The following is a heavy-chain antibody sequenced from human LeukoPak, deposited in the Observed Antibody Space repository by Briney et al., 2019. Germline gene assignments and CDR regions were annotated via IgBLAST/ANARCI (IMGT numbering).Heavy chain of an antibody. CDR3: ARTVYSSVYLKNDAFDI. D-gene: IGHD6-25*01. V-gene: IGHV3-48*01. CDR1: GGSINSNSYF. CDR2: ISSSSSTI. Sequence: ETLSLTCTVSGGSINSNSYFWRWVRQAPGKGLEWDSYISSSSSTIYYADSVKGRFTISRDNAKNSLYLQMNSLRAEDTAVYYCARTVYSSVYLKNDAFDIWGQGTMVTVSS. J-gene: IGHJ3*02.